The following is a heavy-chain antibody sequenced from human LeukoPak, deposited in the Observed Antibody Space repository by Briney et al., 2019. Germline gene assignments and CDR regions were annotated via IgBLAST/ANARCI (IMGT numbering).Heavy chain of an antibody. CDR3: ARGGITTIRYDY. J-gene: IGHJ4*02. CDR2: ISPDSGYI. Sequence: GGSLRLSCAASGFTFTTYSMNWVCQAPGKGLEWVSSISPDSGYIYYADSVKGRFTISRDNAKNSLYLQMNSLRAEDTAVYYCARGGITTIRYDYWGQGTLVTVSS. V-gene: IGHV3-21*01. CDR1: GFTFTTYS. D-gene: IGHD3-10*01.